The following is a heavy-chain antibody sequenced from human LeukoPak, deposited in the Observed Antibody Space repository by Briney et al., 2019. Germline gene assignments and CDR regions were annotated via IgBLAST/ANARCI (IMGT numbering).Heavy chain of an antibody. CDR3: ARQSVELSMVGATGDYHFDD. Sequence: SVKVSCKASGGTFSSYAISWVRQAPGQGLEWMGGIIPIFGTANYAQKFQGRVTITADESTSTAYMELSSLRSEDTAVYYCARQSVELSMVGATGDYHFDDWGQGTLVTVSS. CDR1: GGTFSSYA. V-gene: IGHV1-69*13. J-gene: IGHJ4*02. D-gene: IGHD1-26*01. CDR2: IIPIFGTA.